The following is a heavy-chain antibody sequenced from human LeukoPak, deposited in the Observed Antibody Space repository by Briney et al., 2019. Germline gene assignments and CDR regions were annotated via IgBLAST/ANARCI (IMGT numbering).Heavy chain of an antibody. CDR2: ITSSSSHI. Sequence: GGSLRLSCAASGFTFSSYNMNWVRQAPGKGLEWVSSITSSSSHIYYADSVRGRFTISRDNAKNSLYLQMDSLRDEDTAVYYCTRIDYYYDSGSYWPFEYWGQGTLVTVSS. V-gene: IGHV3-21*01. J-gene: IGHJ4*02. CDR3: TRIDYYYDSGSYWPFEY. CDR1: GFTFSSYN. D-gene: IGHD3-10*01.